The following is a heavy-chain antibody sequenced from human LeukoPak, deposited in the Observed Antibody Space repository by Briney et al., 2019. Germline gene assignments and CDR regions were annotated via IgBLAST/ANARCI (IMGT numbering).Heavy chain of an antibody. CDR2: ISSRSSTI. V-gene: IGHV3-48*04. D-gene: IGHD6-13*01. CDR1: RFTFSSYS. Sequence: PGGSLRLSCAASRFTFSSYSMNWVRQAPGKGLEWVSYISSRSSTIYYADSVKGRFTISRDNAKNSLYLQMNSLRAEDTAVYYCAKYFSSWSFDYWGQGTLVTVSS. CDR3: AKYFSSWSFDY. J-gene: IGHJ4*02.